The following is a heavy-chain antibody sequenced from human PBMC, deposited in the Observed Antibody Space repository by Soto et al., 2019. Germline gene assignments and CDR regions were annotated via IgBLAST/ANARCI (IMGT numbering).Heavy chain of an antibody. CDR2: IVVGSGNT. V-gene: IGHV1-58*01. Sequence: GASVKVSCKASGFTFTSSAVQLVRQARGQRLEWIGWIVVGSGNTNYAQKFQERVTITRDMSTSTAYMELSSLRSEDTAVYYCASQKTSAGTNYYYGMDVWGQGTTVTVSS. CDR1: GFTFTSSA. D-gene: IGHD6-19*01. J-gene: IGHJ6*02. CDR3: ASQKTSAGTNYYYGMDV.